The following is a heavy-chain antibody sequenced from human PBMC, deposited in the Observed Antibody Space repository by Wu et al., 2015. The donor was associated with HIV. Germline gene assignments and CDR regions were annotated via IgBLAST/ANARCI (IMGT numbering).Heavy chain of an antibody. CDR1: GYTFTSYD. J-gene: IGHJ6*03. D-gene: IGHD1-26*01. CDR2: MNPNSGNT. V-gene: IGHV1-8*03. CDR3: ARASAYSGSYFGLGYYYYYMDV. Sequence: QVQLVQSGAEVKKPGASVKVSCKASGYTFTSYDINWVRQATGQGLEWMGWMNPNSGNTGYAQKFQGRVTITRNTSISTAYMELSSLRSEDTAVYYCARASAYSGSYFGLGYYYYYMDVWGKGTTVTVSS.